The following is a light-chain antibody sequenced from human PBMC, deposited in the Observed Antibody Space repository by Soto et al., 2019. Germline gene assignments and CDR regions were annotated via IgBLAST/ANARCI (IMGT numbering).Light chain of an antibody. V-gene: IGLV2-8*01. CDR2: EVS. CDR1: SSDVGGYNY. J-gene: IGLJ2*01. CDR3: SSYAGSNIYVV. Sequence: QSVLTQPPSASGSPGQSVTISCTGTSSDVGGYNYVSWYQQHPGKAPKLMIYEVSKRPSGVPDRFSGSKSGNTASLTVSGLQAEDEADYYCSSYAGSNIYVVFGGGIKLTVL.